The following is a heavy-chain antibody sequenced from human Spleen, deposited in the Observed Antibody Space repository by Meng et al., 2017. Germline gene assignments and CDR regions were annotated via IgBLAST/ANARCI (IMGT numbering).Heavy chain of an antibody. CDR1: GGIFSNYV. D-gene: IGHD2-2*01. V-gene: IGHV1-69*13. CDR3: ARKAGNCISTTCYSLDY. J-gene: IGHJ4*02. CDR2: INAVFGTT. Sequence: SVKVSCKALGGIFSNYVIGWVRQAPGQGLEWMGGINAVFGTTNYAQKFQDRVTITSDESTSTVYMELTRLTSEDTAVYFCARKAGNCISTTCYSLDYWGQGMLVTVSS.